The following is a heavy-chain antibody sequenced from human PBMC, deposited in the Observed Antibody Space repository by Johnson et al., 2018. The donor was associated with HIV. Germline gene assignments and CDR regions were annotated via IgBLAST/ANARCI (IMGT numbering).Heavy chain of an antibody. CDR3: AKVAVATAAGGVGLNI. Sequence: QVQLVESGGGVVQPGRSLRLSCAASGFTFSSYGMHWVRQAPGKGLEWVAVISNDGRNKYYSDSVKGRFTISRDLSKNTLFLQMNSLRADDTAVYYCAKVAVATAAGGVGLNIWGPGTMVTVSS. CDR1: GFTFSSYG. D-gene: IGHD6-13*01. CDR2: ISNDGRNK. V-gene: IGHV3-30*18. J-gene: IGHJ3*02.